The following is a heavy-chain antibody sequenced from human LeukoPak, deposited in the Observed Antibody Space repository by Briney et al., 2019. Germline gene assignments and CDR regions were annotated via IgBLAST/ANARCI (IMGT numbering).Heavy chain of an antibody. Sequence: SETLSLTCAVSGYSLGKNYYWGWIRQSPGKGLEWIGRIYGRASTSYNPSLMNRVTMSVDTSKNHFSLQLTSVTAAGTAVYYCARYDSRGSASTKFDYWGPGIQVTVSS. J-gene: IGHJ4*02. V-gene: IGHV4-38-2*01. CDR2: IYGRAST. CDR1: GYSLGKNYY. D-gene: IGHD3-3*01. CDR3: ARYDSRGSASTKFDY.